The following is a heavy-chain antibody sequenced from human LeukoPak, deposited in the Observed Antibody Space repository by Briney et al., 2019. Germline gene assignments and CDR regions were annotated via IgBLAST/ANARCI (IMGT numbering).Heavy chain of an antibody. CDR2: IKQDGSEK. J-gene: IGHJ3*02. CDR3: VRDHHRRLYDNQARDTFDI. D-gene: IGHD3-22*01. V-gene: IGHV3-7*01. CDR1: GFTFSSNW. Sequence: GGSLRLSCAASGFTFSSNWMTWVRQAPGKGLEWVANIKQDGSEKYYVDSVKGRFTISRDNAKNSLYLQMNSLRAEDTAVYYCVRDHHRRLYDNQARDTFDIWGQGTMVTVSS.